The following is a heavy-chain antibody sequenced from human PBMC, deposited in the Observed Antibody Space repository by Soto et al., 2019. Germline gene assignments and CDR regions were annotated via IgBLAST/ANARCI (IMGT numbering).Heavy chain of an antibody. D-gene: IGHD6-6*01. CDR3: AISSIAAASRAFDI. Sequence: ASVKFSCKASGYTFTSYGISWVRQAPGQGLEWMGWISAYNGNTNYAQKLQGRVTMTTDTSTSTAYMELRSLRSDDTAVYYCAISSIAAASRAFDIWGQGTMVTVSS. CDR1: GYTFTSYG. J-gene: IGHJ3*02. V-gene: IGHV1-18*04. CDR2: ISAYNGNT.